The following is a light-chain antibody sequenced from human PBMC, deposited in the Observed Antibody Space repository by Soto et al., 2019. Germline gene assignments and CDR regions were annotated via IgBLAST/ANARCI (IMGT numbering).Light chain of an antibody. V-gene: IGLV2-14*03. Sequence: QSVLTQPASVSGSPGQSITISCTGTSSDVGGFNYVSWYQQHPGKAPKLMIYDVTNRPSGVSFRFSGSKSGNTASLPISGLKAEDEADYYCTSYTSSSTYVFGTGTKLTVL. CDR1: SSDVGGFNY. J-gene: IGLJ1*01. CDR3: TSYTSSSTYV. CDR2: DVT.